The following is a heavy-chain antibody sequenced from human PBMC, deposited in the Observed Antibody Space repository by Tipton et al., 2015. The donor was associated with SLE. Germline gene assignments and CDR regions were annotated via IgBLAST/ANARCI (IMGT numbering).Heavy chain of an antibody. CDR1: GFSYRNFG. CDR2: IWYDESDK. J-gene: IGHJ4*02. CDR3: AKDRCGGECFFFDY. D-gene: IGHD2-21*01. Sequence: LSLTCAASGFSYRNFGMHWVRQAPGKGLEWVAVIWYDESDKYYAESVKGRFTISRDNSKNTVYLQMNSLRADDTAVYFCAKDRCGGECFFFDYWGQGTLVAVSS. V-gene: IGHV3-33*06.